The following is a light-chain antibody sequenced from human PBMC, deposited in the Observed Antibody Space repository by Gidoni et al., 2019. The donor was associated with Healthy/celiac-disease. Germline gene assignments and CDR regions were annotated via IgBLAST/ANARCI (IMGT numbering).Light chain of an antibody. CDR1: QSVSSSY. Sequence: ELALTPTPGTLSLSPGERATLSCRASQSVSSSYLAWYQQKPGQAPRLLIYGASSRATGIPDRFSGSGSGTDFTLTISRLEPEDFAVYYCQQYGSSLFTFGPGTKVDIK. CDR2: GAS. CDR3: QQYGSSLFT. V-gene: IGKV3-20*01. J-gene: IGKJ3*01.